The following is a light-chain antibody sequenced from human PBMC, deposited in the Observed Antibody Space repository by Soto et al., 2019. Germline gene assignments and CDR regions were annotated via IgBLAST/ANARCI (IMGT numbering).Light chain of an antibody. J-gene: IGLJ1*01. CDR1: SSDVGGYNY. CDR2: EVS. Sequence: QSVLTQPASVSGSPGQSITISCTGTSSDVGGYNYVSWYQQHPGKAPKLMIYEVSNRPSGVSHRFSGSKSGNTAFLTISGLQCEDEADYYCCLHTGRSPYVFGTGTKVTVL. CDR3: CLHTGRSPYV. V-gene: IGLV2-14*01.